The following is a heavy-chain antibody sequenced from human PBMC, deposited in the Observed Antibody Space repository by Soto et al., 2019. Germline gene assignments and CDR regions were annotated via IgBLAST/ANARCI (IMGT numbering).Heavy chain of an antibody. CDR2: MHHSGSI. V-gene: IGHV4-4*02. Sequence: SETLSLTCSVSGDSISNNKWWSWVRQPPGKGLEWIGEMHHSGSIHYNASLKSRVTISVDTSKNQFSLKLSSVTAADTAVYYCARGYCSSTSCPELDYRGQGTLVTVSS. CDR3: ARGYCSSTSCPELDY. D-gene: IGHD2-2*01. J-gene: IGHJ4*02. CDR1: GDSISNNKW.